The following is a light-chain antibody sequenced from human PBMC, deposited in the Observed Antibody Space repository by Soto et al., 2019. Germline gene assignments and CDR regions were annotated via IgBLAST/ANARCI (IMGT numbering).Light chain of an antibody. J-gene: IGKJ4*01. CDR3: QQYNNWPRAT. CDR2: RTS. V-gene: IGKV3-15*01. CDR1: QTVTRN. Sequence: EIVLTQSPGTLSLSPGERATLSCRASQTVTRNYLAWHQQKPGQTPRLLMFRTSSRATGFPARFSGSGSGTEFNLTISSLQSEDFGVYYCQQYNNWPRATFGGGTKVDIK.